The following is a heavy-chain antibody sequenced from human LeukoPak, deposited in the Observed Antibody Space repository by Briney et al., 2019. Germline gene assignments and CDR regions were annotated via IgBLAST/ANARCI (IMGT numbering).Heavy chain of an antibody. Sequence: ASVKVSCKASGYTFTSYGVSWVRQAPGQGLEWMGWISAYNGNTNYAQKLQGRVTMTTDTSTSTAYMELRSLRSDDTAVYYCARDLYCSSTSCPLGWWFDPRGQGTLVTVSS. J-gene: IGHJ5*02. CDR1: GYTFTSYG. D-gene: IGHD2-2*01. CDR2: ISAYNGNT. CDR3: ARDLYCSSTSCPLGWWFDP. V-gene: IGHV1-18*01.